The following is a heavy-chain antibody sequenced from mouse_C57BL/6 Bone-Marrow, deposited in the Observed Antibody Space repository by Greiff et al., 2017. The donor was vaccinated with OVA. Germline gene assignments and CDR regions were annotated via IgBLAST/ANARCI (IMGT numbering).Heavy chain of an antibody. CDR1: GFNIKNTY. CDR3: ARGNFGSSFYAMDY. V-gene: IGHV14-3*01. CDR2: IDPANDNT. J-gene: IGHJ4*01. Sequence: EVKLMESVAELVRPGASVKLSCTASGFNIKNTYMHWVKQRPEQGLEWIGRIDPANDNTKYAPKFQGQATMTADTSSNTAYLQLSSLSSEDTAVYCCARGNFGSSFYAMDYGGQGTSVTVSS. D-gene: IGHD1-1*01.